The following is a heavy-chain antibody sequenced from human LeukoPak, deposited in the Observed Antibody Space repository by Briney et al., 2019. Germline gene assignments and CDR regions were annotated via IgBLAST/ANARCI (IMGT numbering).Heavy chain of an antibody. CDR3: TPGWY. V-gene: IGHV3-15*01. CDR1: GFTFCDAW. D-gene: IGHD6-19*01. CDR2: IKSKIDGGTT. J-gene: IGHJ4*02. Sequence: PGGSLRLSCAASGFTFCDAWMTWVRQAPGKGLEWVGHIKSKIDGGTTDYAAPVKGRFTISGDDSKNTVYLQMNSLKSEDTAVYFCTPGWYWGQGTLVTVSS.